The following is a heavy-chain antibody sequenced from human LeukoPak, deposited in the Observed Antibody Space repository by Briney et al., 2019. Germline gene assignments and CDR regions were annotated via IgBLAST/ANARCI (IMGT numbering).Heavy chain of an antibody. Sequence: SETLSLTCAVYGGSFSGYYWSWIRQPPGKGLEWIGEINHSGSTNYNPSLKSRVAISVDTSKNQFPLKLSSVTAADTAVYYCARGGVATMVDYFDYWGQGTLVTVSS. CDR3: ARGGVATMVDYFDY. CDR2: INHSGST. V-gene: IGHV4-34*01. J-gene: IGHJ4*02. D-gene: IGHD5-12*01. CDR1: GGSFSGYY.